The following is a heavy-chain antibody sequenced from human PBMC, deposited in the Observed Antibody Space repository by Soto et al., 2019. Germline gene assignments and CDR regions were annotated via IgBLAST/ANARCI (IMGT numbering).Heavy chain of an antibody. CDR2: IYYSGST. Sequence: SETLSLTCTVSGGSISSGDYYWSWIRQPPGKGLEWIGYIYYSGSTYYNPSLKSRVTISVDTSKNQFSLKLSSVTAADTAVYYGARSGSYDYYYYGMHVWGQGTTVTVS. D-gene: IGHD1-26*01. J-gene: IGHJ6*02. CDR1: GGSISSGDYY. CDR3: ARSGSYDYYYYGMHV. V-gene: IGHV4-30-4*01.